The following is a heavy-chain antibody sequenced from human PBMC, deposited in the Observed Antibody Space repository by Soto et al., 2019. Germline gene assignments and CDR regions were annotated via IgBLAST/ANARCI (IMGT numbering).Heavy chain of an antibody. CDR1: GGSISSYY. Sequence: PSETLFLTCTVSGGSISSYYWSWIRQPPGKGLEWIGYIYYSGSTNYNPSLKSRVTISVDTSKNQFSLKLSSVTAADTAVYYCARGPQKILEWLLIAYYFDYWGQGTLVTVSS. CDR3: ARGPQKILEWLLIAYYFDY. V-gene: IGHV4-59*01. D-gene: IGHD3-3*01. J-gene: IGHJ4*02. CDR2: IYYSGST.